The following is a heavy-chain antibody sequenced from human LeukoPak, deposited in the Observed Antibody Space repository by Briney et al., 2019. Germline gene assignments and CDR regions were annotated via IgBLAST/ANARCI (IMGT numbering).Heavy chain of an antibody. J-gene: IGHJ4*02. Sequence: SETLSLTCTVSGDSISSSSNYWGWIRRPPGKGLEWIGRIYTSGSTNYNPSLKSRVTMSVDTSKNQFSLKLSSVTAADTAVYYCASTAGYSHYWGQGTLVTVSS. CDR1: GDSISSSSNY. D-gene: IGHD6-13*01. V-gene: IGHV4-61*05. CDR2: IYTSGST. CDR3: ASTAGYSHY.